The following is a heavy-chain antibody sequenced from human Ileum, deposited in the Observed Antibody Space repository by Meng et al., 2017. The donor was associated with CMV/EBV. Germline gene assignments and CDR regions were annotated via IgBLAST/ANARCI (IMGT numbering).Heavy chain of an antibody. V-gene: IGHV1-2*02. CDR2: INPNSGGT. CDR1: YTFTGSY. CDR3: AREEGGYCSSTSCYEFDP. Sequence: YTFTGSYMHWLRQAPGQGLEWMGWINPNSGGTNYAQKFQGRVTMTRDTSISTAYMELSRLRSDDTAVYYCAREEGGYCSSTSCYEFDPWGQGTLVTVSS. J-gene: IGHJ5*02. D-gene: IGHD2-2*01.